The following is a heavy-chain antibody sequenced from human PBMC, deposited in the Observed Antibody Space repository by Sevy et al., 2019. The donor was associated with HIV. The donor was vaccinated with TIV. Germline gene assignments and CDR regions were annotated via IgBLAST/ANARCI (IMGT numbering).Heavy chain of an antibody. J-gene: IGHJ4*02. CDR1: GFTVSSNY. V-gene: IGHV3-66*01. CDR2: IYSDGTT. CDR3: ARGKSGYGYGLNS. D-gene: IGHD5-18*01. Sequence: GGSLRLSCAASGFTVSSNYMNWVRQAPGKGLEGVSVIYSDGTTYHADSVKDRFTISRDNSKNTLYLQMNSLRAEDTAVYYCARGKSGYGYGLNSWGQGTLVTVSS.